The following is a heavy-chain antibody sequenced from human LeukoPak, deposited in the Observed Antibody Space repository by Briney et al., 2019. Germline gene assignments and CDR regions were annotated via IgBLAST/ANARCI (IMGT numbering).Heavy chain of an antibody. V-gene: IGHV1-2*02. D-gene: IGHD6-19*01. CDR1: GYTFTAYY. Sequence: EASVKVSCKASGYTFTAYYVHWVRQAPGQGLEWMGWINPNSGGTNYAQTFQGRVTLTRDTSISTAYMELSRLSSDDTAVYYCAREISVAGTMIDYWGQGTLVTVSS. CDR2: INPNSGGT. CDR3: AREISVAGTMIDY. J-gene: IGHJ4*02.